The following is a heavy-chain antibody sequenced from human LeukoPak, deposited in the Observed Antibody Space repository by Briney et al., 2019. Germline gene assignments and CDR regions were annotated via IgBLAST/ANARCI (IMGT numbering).Heavy chain of an antibody. J-gene: IGHJ6*03. CDR1: GYTFTSYY. D-gene: IGHD3-3*01. CDR3: ARASPDYDFWTTSYYYYMDV. CDR2: INPSGGST. Sequence: ASVKVSCKASGYTFTSYYMHWVRQAPGQGLEWMGIINPSGGSTSYAQKFQGRVTMTRDTSTSTVYMELSSLRSEDTAVYYCARASPDYDFWTTSYYYYMDVWGKGTTVTVSS. V-gene: IGHV1-46*01.